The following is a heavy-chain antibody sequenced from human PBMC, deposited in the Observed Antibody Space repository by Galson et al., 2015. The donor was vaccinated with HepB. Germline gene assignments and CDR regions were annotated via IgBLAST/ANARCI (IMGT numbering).Heavy chain of an antibody. D-gene: IGHD3-22*01. CDR1: GLTFNNYA. J-gene: IGHJ2*01. CDR2: INGGGDRT. V-gene: IGHV3-23*01. CDR3: AGDSGRTYYFDTSGFVRYFDF. Sequence: SLRLSCAASGLTFNNYAMTWVRQAPGKGLEWVSAINGGGDRTHYVDSVKGRFTISRDNSKNTLYLQMNSLRAEDTALYYCAGDSGRTYYFDTSGFVRYFDFWGRGTLVTVSS.